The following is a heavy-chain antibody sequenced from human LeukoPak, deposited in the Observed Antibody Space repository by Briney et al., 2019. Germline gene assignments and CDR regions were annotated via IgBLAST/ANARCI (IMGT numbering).Heavy chain of an antibody. J-gene: IGHJ4*02. CDR3: ARGRNVDTSMVNDY. V-gene: IGHV3-30*04. CDR2: ISYDGINK. Sequence: GGSLRLSCAASGFTFSSYAMHWVRQAPGKGLEWVTVISYDGINKYYADSVKGRFTISRDNFKNTVYLQMNSLRGEDTAVYYCARGRNVDTSMVNDYWGQGTLVTVSS. D-gene: IGHD5-18*01. CDR1: GFTFSSYA.